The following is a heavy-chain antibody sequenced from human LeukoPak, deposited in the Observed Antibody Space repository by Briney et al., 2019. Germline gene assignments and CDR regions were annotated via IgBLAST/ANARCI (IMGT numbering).Heavy chain of an antibody. CDR2: ISYDGSNE. V-gene: IGHV3-30-3*01. Sequence: PGGSLRLSCAASGFTFSSYAMHWVRQAPGKGLEWVAVISYDGSNEYYADSVKGRFTISRDNSKNTLYLQMNSLRADDTAVYYCARNKASSGWCGGGFDPWGQGTLVTVSS. D-gene: IGHD6-19*01. CDR1: GFTFSSYA. J-gene: IGHJ5*02. CDR3: ARNKASSGWCGGGFDP.